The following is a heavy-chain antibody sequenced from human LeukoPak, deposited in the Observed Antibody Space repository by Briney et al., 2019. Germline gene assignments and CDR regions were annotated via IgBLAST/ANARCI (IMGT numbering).Heavy chain of an antibody. CDR2: INPNSGGT. J-gene: IGHJ3*02. V-gene: IGHV1-2*02. CDR3: AREGLYSGYGYDAFDI. CDR1: GYTFTGYY. D-gene: IGHD5-12*01. Sequence: VASVEVSCKASGYTFTGYYMHWVRQAPGQGLEWMGWINPNSGGTNYAQKFQGRVTMTRDTSISTAYMELSRLRSDDTAVYYCAREGLYSGYGYDAFDIWGQGTMVTVSS.